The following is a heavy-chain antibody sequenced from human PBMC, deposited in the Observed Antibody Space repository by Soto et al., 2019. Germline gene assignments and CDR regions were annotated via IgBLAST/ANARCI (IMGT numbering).Heavy chain of an antibody. CDR2: IIPIFGTA. J-gene: IGHJ4*02. D-gene: IGHD5-12*01. Sequence: QVQLVQSGAEVKKPGSSVKVSCKASGGTFSSYAISWVRQAPGQGLEWMGGIIPIFGTANYAQKFQGRVTVPGDEYTSTAHMELRSVGAEDTAVYYCAREGQGAVATKKFDYWGQGTLVAVSS. V-gene: IGHV1-69*01. CDR3: AREGQGAVATKKFDY. CDR1: GGTFSSYA.